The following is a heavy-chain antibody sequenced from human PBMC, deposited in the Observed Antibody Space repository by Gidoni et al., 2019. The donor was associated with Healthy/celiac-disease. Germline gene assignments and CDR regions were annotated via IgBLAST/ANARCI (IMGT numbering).Heavy chain of an antibody. CDR3: ATAHYDFWSGYPY. J-gene: IGHJ4*01. D-gene: IGHD3-3*01. CDR1: GYTLTELS. V-gene: IGHV1-24*01. CDR2: FDPEDGET. Sequence: QVQLVQSGAEVKKPGASVKVSCKVSGYTLTELSMHWVRQAPGKGLEWMGGFDPEDGETIYAKKFQGRVTMNEDTSTDTAYMELSSLRSEDTAVYYCATAHYDFWSGYPYWGQGTLVTVSS.